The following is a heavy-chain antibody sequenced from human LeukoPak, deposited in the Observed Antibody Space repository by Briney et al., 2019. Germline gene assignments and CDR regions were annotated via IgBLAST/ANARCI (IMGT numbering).Heavy chain of an antibody. CDR3: ARWRIFGFTVVGAYGMDV. CDR1: GGSFSGYY. CDR2: INHSGST. Sequence: SETLSLTCAVYGGSFSGYYWSWIRQPPGKGLEWIGEINHSGSTNYNPSLKSRVTISVDTSKNQFSLKLSSVTAADTAVYYCARWRIFGFTVVGAYGMDVWGQGTTVTVSS. J-gene: IGHJ6*02. V-gene: IGHV4-34*01. D-gene: IGHD2-15*01.